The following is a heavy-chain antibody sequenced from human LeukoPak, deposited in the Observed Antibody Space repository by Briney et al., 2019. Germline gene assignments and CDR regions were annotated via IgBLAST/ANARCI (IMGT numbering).Heavy chain of an antibody. Sequence: SETLSLTCAVSDGSISSGGYSWSWIRQPPGKGLEWIGYIYYSGSTYYNPSLKNRLTISVDTSKNQFSLKLSSVTAADTAVYYCAKGYCRGNSCYDDRGAFDYWGQGTLVTVSS. V-gene: IGHV4-30-4*07. D-gene: IGHD2-2*01. CDR2: IYYSGST. CDR1: DGSISSGGYS. CDR3: AKGYCRGNSCYDDRGAFDY. J-gene: IGHJ4*02.